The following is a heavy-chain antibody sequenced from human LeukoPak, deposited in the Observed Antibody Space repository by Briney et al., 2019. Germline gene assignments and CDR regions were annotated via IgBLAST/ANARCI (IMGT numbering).Heavy chain of an antibody. CDR1: GFTFSSYW. Sequence: PGGSLRLSCAASGFTFSSYWMSWVRQTPGKGLEWVANIKQDGSEKYYVDSVKGRFTISRDNSKNSLYLQMNSLRTEDTSFYYCSKASSSWSELEYWGQGTLVTVSS. CDR2: IKQDGSEK. J-gene: IGHJ4*02. V-gene: IGHV3-7*03. CDR3: SKASSSWSELEY. D-gene: IGHD6-13*01.